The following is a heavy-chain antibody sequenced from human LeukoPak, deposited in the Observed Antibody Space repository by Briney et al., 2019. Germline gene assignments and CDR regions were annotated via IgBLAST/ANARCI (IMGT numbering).Heavy chain of an antibody. J-gene: IGHJ4*02. D-gene: IGHD4-17*01. CDR3: ARGIGSTVFFDH. CDR1: GITVSSNY. V-gene: IGHV3-53*01. Sequence: GGSLRLSCAASGITVSSNYMSWVRQAPGKGLEWVSVMYSGGNTYYADSVKGRFTISRDKSKNTLYLQMNSLRAEDAAVYYCARGIGSTVFFDHWGQGTLVTVSS. CDR2: MYSGGNT.